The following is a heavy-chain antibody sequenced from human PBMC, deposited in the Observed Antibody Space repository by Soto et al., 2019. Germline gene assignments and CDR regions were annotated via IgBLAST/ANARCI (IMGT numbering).Heavy chain of an antibody. CDR2: INPKSGGT. Sequence: ASVKVSCKTSGYTFSAYYMHWVRQAPGQGLEWMGWINPKSGGTLYAQKFQVRVTMTRDTSISTAYMELSRLRSDDTAVYYCARGGTFAYDTSGYSVYWGQGTLVTVSS. CDR3: ARGGTFAYDTSGYSVY. V-gene: IGHV1-2*02. CDR1: GYTFSAYY. J-gene: IGHJ4*02. D-gene: IGHD3-22*01.